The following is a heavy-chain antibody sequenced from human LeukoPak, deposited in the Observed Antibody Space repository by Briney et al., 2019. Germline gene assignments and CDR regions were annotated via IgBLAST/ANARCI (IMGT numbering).Heavy chain of an antibody. Sequence: PSETLSLTCTVSGGSIRSSSYYWGWIRQPPGKGLEWIGSIYYSGSTYYNPSLKSRVTISVDTSRNQFSLKLNSVTAADTAVYYCARDARDSSSWYGWNYYYYMDVWGKGTTVTVSS. V-gene: IGHV4-39*02. CDR2: IYYSGST. CDR1: GGSIRSSSYY. J-gene: IGHJ6*03. D-gene: IGHD6-13*01. CDR3: ARDARDSSSWYGWNYYYYMDV.